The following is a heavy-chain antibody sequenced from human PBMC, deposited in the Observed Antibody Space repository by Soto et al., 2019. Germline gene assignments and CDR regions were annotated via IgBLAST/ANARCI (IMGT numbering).Heavy chain of an antibody. Sequence: LSLTCTVSGGSISSGDYYWSWIRQPPGKGLEWIGYIYYSGSTYYNPSLKSRVTISVDTSKNQFSLKLSSVTAADTAVYYCAGQTDYYDSSGYYHPRRYFDYWGQGTLVTVSS. CDR1: GGSISSGDYY. CDR2: IYYSGST. V-gene: IGHV4-30-4*01. D-gene: IGHD3-22*01. J-gene: IGHJ4*02. CDR3: AGQTDYYDSSGYYHPRRYFDY.